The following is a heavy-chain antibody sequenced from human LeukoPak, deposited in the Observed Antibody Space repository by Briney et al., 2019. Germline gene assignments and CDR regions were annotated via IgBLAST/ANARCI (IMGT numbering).Heavy chain of an antibody. Sequence: ASVKVSCKASGYTFTNYGVSWVRQAPGQGLEWMGWISAYNGYTNYAQKFQFRVTMTTDTSTSTAYMELRNLRSDDTALYYCARATRSFYYYMDVWGKGTTVTVS. CDR3: ARATRSFYYYMDV. CDR2: ISAYNGYT. CDR1: GYTFTNYG. J-gene: IGHJ6*03. V-gene: IGHV1-18*01. D-gene: IGHD6-19*01.